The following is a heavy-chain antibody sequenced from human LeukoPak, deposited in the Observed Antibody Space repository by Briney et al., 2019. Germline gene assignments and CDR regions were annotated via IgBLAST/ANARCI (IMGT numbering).Heavy chain of an antibody. CDR3: ARRVSYDSSGYYWNAFDI. J-gene: IGHJ3*02. D-gene: IGHD3-22*01. CDR1: GXXIXXYX. Sequence: XXXTXXGXXIXXYXXXWXXQPPGXGLEWIGYIYYSGSTNYNPSLKSRVTISVDTSKNQFSLKLSSVTAADTAVYYCARRVSYDSSGYYWNAFDIWGQGTMVTVSS. V-gene: IGHV4-59*08. CDR2: IYYSGST.